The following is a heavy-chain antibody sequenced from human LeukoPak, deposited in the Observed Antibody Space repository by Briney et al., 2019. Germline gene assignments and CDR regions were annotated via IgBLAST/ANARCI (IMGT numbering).Heavy chain of an antibody. CDR3: ATVNWVGSDWSDAFDI. J-gene: IGHJ3*02. CDR1: GDTLTELS. D-gene: IGHD6-19*01. V-gene: IGHV1-24*01. Sequence: ASVKVSCKVSGDTLTELSMHWVRQAPGKGLEWMGGLDPEDGETIYAQKLQGKVTLTEDTSTDTAYMELSSLRSEDTAVYYCATVNWVGSDWSDAFDIWGQGTMVTVSS. CDR2: LDPEDGET.